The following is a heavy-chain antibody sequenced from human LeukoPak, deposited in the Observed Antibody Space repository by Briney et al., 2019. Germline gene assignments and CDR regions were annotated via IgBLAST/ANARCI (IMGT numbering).Heavy chain of an antibody. J-gene: IGHJ6*03. CDR2: IYYSGST. CDR1: GGSISSSSYY. CDR3: AIRGDDFWSGRYYYYMDV. V-gene: IGHV4-39*01. D-gene: IGHD3-3*01. Sequence: SETLSLTCTVSGGSISSSSYYWGWIRQPPGKGLEWIGSIYYSGSTYYNPSLKSRVTISVDTSKNQFSLKLSSVTAADTAVYYCAIRGDDFWSGRYYYYMDVWGKGTTVTVSS.